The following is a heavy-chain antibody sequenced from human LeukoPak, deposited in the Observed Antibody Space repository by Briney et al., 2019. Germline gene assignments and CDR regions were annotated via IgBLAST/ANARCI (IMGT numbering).Heavy chain of an antibody. CDR2: ISAYNGNT. CDR1: RYTFTSYG. J-gene: IGHJ6*03. V-gene: IGHV1-18*01. CDR3: ASLTSGPGYASNYYYMDV. Sequence: ASVKVSCKASRYTFTSYGISWVRQAPGQGREWMGWISAYNGNTNYAQKLQGRVTMTTDTSTSTAYMELRSLRSDDTAVYYCASLTSGPGYASNYYYMDVWGKGTTVTVSS. D-gene: IGHD3-9*01.